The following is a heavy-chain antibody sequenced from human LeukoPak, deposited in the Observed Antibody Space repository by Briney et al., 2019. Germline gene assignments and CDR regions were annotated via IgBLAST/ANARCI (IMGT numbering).Heavy chain of an antibody. J-gene: IGHJ5*02. V-gene: IGHV1-69*05. Sequence: SVKVSCKASGGTFSSYAISWVRQAPGQGLEWMGGIIPIFGTTNYAQKFQGRVTITTDESTSTAYMELSSLRSEDTAVYYCASGYSYGYAAWGQGTLVTVSS. CDR2: IIPIFGTT. CDR3: ASGYSYGYAA. CDR1: GGTFSSYA. D-gene: IGHD5-18*01.